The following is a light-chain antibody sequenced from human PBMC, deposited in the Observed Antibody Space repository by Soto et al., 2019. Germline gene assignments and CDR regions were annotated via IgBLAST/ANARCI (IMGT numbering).Light chain of an antibody. Sequence: EIVLTQSPAPLSLSPGERATLSFTASLNINNFLAWYQQRPGQVPRLIIYDAPNRATGSPARFSGSGSGRDFTLTMSILEPEDFAVYYCQQRRNCPFTCGGGTKVEIK. CDR2: DAP. CDR3: QQRRNCPFT. CDR1: LNINNF. V-gene: IGKV3-11*02. J-gene: IGKJ4*01.